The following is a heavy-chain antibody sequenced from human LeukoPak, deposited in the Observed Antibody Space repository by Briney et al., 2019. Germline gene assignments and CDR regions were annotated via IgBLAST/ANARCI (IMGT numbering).Heavy chain of an antibody. J-gene: IGHJ4*02. CDR3: ARGKSNYGDYVDY. CDR2: ISSSSSYI. Sequence: GGSLRLSCAASGFTFSSYSMNWVRQAPGKGLEWVSSISSSSSYIYYADSVKGRFTISRDNAKNSLCLQMNSLRAEDSAVYYCARGKSNYGDYVDYWGQGTLVTVSS. CDR1: GFTFSSYS. D-gene: IGHD4-17*01. V-gene: IGHV3-21*01.